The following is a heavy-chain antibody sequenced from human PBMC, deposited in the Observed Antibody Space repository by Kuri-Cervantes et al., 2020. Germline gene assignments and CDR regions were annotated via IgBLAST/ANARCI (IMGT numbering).Heavy chain of an antibody. Sequence: GESLKISCAASGFTFSSYAMHWVRQAPGKGLEWVAVISYDGSNKYYADSVKGRFTISRDSSKNTVYLQMNSLRVEDTAVYYCARSWITESGYWGQGTLVTVSS. CDR2: ISYDGSNK. V-gene: IGHV3-30*14. J-gene: IGHJ4*02. D-gene: IGHD2-2*03. CDR1: GFTFSSYA. CDR3: ARSWITESGY.